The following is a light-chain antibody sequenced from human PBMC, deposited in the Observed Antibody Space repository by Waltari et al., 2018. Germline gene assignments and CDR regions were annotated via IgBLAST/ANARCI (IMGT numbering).Light chain of an antibody. Sequence: SYELTQPSSVSVSPGQTARITCSGDVLAKRYSRWFQQKSGQVPVVVIYKDTERPSGIPGRFSGSSSGTTVTLTISGVQPEDEADYYCYSTTDNNLRVFGGGTKLTVL. CDR1: VLAKRY. J-gene: IGLJ3*02. CDR2: KDT. CDR3: YSTTDNNLRV. V-gene: IGLV3-27*01.